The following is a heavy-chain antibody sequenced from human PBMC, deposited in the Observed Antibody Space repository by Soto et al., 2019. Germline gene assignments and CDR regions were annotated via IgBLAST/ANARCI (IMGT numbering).Heavy chain of an antibody. CDR2: IYPGDSDT. D-gene: IGHD3-22*01. Sequence: GESLKISCKGSGYSFTSYWIGWVRQMPGKGLEWMGIIYPGDSDTRYSPSFQGQVTISADKSISTAYLQWSSLKASDTAMYYCARLTYYYDSSGYYDDAFDIWGQGTMVTVSS. CDR1: GYSFTSYW. CDR3: ARLTYYYDSSGYYDDAFDI. J-gene: IGHJ3*02. V-gene: IGHV5-51*01.